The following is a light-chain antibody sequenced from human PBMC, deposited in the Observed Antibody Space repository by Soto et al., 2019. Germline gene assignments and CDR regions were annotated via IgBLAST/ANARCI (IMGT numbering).Light chain of an antibody. J-gene: IGKJ1*01. CDR1: QDVGKW. CDR2: AAY. V-gene: IGKV1-12*01. Sequence: DIQMTQSPPSVSASVGDRVTITGRASQDVGKWLAWYQQKPGKAPNLLIYAAYNLQSGLPSRFSGSGSGTDFTLTISSLQPEDFATYYCQQSYSTPRTFGQGTKVDIK. CDR3: QQSYSTPRT.